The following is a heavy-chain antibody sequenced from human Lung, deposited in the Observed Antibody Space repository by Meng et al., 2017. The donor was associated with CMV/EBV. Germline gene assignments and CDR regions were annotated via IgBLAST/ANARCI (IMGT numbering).Heavy chain of an antibody. CDR2: ISSSSSYI. V-gene: IGHV3-21*01. CDR1: GFTFSSYS. D-gene: IGHD6-19*01. J-gene: IGHJ6*04. CDR3: ASLRYSSGWLYYYYGMDV. Sequence: LXCAASGFTFSSYSMNWVRQAPGKGLEWVSSISSSSSYIYYADSVKGRFTISRDNAKNSLYLQMNSLRAEDTAVYYCASLRYSSGWLYYYYGMDVWXKGPTVTVSS.